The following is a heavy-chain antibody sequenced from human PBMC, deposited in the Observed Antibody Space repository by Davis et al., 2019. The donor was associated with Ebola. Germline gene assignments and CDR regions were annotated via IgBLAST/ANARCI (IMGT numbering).Heavy chain of an antibody. V-gene: IGHV3-30*18. CDR1: GFTFSSYG. CDR3: AKVAQLWLPVFDY. Sequence: PGGSLRLSCAASGFTFSSYGMHWVRQAPGKGLEWVAVISYDGSNKYYADSVKGRFTISRDNSKNTLYLQMNSLRAEDTAVYYCAKVAQLWLPVFDYWGQGTLVTVSS. D-gene: IGHD5-18*01. CDR2: ISYDGSNK. J-gene: IGHJ4*02.